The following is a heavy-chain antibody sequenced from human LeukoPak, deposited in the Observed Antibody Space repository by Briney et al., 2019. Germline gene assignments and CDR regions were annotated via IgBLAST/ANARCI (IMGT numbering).Heavy chain of an antibody. V-gene: IGHV1-69*04. CDR3: ARDGPGNYGMDV. CDR2: IIPIFGIA. J-gene: IGHJ6*02. Sequence: SVKVSCKASGGTFSSYAISWVRQAPGQGLEWMGRIIPIFGIANYAQKFQGRVTITADKSTSTAYMELSSLRSEDTAVYYCARDGPGNYGMDVWGQGTTVTVSS. CDR1: GGTFSSYA. D-gene: IGHD3-10*01.